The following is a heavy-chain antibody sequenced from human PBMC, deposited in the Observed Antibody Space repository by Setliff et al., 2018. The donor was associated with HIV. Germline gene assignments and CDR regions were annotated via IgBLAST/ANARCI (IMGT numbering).Heavy chain of an antibody. CDR1: GGSITSYY. D-gene: IGHD6-13*01. V-gene: IGHV4-59*08. J-gene: IGHJ4*02. CDR2: IFDSGTT. CDR3: ARHSDIAATGTYYFDY. Sequence: SETLSLTCTVSGGSITSYYWNWIRQSPGKGLEWIGYIFDSGTTKYNPSVTSRVTISVDASKNQFFLQLISVTAADTAVYYCARHSDIAATGTYYFDYWGQGTLVTVSS.